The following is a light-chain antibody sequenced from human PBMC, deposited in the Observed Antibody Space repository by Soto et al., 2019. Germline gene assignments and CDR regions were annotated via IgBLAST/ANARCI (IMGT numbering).Light chain of an antibody. V-gene: IGKV1-33*01. CDR2: DAS. J-gene: IGKJ2*01. Sequence: DIQMTQSPSSLSASVGDRVTITCQASQDISNYLNWYQQKPGKAPKLLIYDASNLETGVPSRFSGSGSGTDFTLTISSLQPEDFATYYCLQDYNSYTFGQGTKLEIK. CDR3: LQDYNSYT. CDR1: QDISNY.